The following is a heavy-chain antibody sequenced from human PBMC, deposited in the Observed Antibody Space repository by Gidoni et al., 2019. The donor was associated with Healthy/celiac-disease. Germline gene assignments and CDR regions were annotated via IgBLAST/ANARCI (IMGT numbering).Heavy chain of an antibody. V-gene: IGHV3-33*01. Sequence: QVQLVESGGGVVQPGRSLSLSCAASGFTFRSYGMHWVRQAPGKGLEWVKLIWYDGSNKYYADSVKGRFTISRDNSKNTLYLQMNSLRAEDTAVYFCAREGPPIYDSSTYLGSFDYWGQGTLVTVSS. CDR2: IWYDGSNK. CDR3: AREGPPIYDSSTYLGSFDY. D-gene: IGHD3-22*01. CDR1: GFTFRSYG. J-gene: IGHJ4*02.